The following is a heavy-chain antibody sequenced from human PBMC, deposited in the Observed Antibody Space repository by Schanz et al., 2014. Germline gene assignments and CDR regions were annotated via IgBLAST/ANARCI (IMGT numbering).Heavy chain of an antibody. V-gene: IGHV3-43*01. CDR1: GFTFSIYG. Sequence: EVQLLESGGGLVQPGGSLRLSCAASGFTFSIYGMSWVRQPPGKGLEWVSLVTWDGGYTYYADSVKGRFTISRDNSKNSLYLQMDSLRSEDTALYYCAKNRAGGYESFLDSWGQGTLVTVSS. CDR2: VTWDGGYT. J-gene: IGHJ4*02. CDR3: AKNRAGGYESFLDS. D-gene: IGHD5-12*01.